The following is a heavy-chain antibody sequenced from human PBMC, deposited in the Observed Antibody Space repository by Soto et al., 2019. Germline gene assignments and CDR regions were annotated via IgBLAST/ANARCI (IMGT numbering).Heavy chain of an antibody. Sequence: GGSLRLSCAASGFTFSSYEMNWVRQAPGKGLEWVSYISSSGSTIYYADSVKGRFTISRDNAKNSLYLQMNSLRAEDTAVYYCARVSSYCSGGSCYSWYYGMDVWGQGXTVTVYS. J-gene: IGHJ6*02. CDR3: ARVSSYCSGGSCYSWYYGMDV. D-gene: IGHD2-15*01. CDR2: ISSSGSTI. V-gene: IGHV3-48*03. CDR1: GFTFSSYE.